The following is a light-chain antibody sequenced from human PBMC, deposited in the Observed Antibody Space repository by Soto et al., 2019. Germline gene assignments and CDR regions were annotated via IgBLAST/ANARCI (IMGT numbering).Light chain of an antibody. CDR2: AAS. J-gene: IGKJ1*01. V-gene: IGKV1-39*01. CDR1: QSINTY. Sequence: DIQMTQSPSSLSASVGDRVTITCRASQSINTYLNWYHQKPGKAPKLLIYAASSLQSGVPSRFSGSGSGTDFTLTISSLQPEDFATYFCQQSYSTPTFGQGTKVEIK. CDR3: QQSYSTPT.